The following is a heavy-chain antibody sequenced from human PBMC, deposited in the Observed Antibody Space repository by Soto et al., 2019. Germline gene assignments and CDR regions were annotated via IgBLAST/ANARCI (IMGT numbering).Heavy chain of an antibody. Sequence: QTGGSLRLSCVVFGFTFSSSWLHWVRQGPGKGLVWVSLMSRDGSAINYAVSVKGRFTTSRDNAKNIPYLQMNSLSAEHTDLYYCVTGWSEYWGQGTLVTVSS. J-gene: IGHJ4*02. CDR3: VTGWSEY. D-gene: IGHD2-15*01. CDR1: GFTFSSSW. V-gene: IGHV3-74*01. CDR2: MSRDGSAI.